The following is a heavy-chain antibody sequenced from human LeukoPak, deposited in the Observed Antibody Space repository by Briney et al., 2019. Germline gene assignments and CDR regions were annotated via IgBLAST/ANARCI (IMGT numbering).Heavy chain of an antibody. D-gene: IGHD3-16*01. V-gene: IGHV3-48*03. CDR1: GFTFSSYE. Sequence: GGSLRLSCAASGFTFSSYEMNWVRQAPGKGLERVSYISSSGSTIYYADSVKGRFVISRDNAKNSLYLQMNSLRAEDTAVYYCAREGSFYAYGMDVWGQGTTVTVSS. CDR3: AREGSFYAYGMDV. J-gene: IGHJ6*02. CDR2: ISSSGSTI.